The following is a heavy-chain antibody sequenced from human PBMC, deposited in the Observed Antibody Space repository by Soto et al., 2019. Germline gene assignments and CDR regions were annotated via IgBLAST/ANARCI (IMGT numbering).Heavy chain of an antibody. Sequence: QVQLVQSGAELKKPGSSVKVSCKASGDTFSGYPINWVRQAPGEGLEWMGRIIPVFGTTNDAQRFEGRVTFTAEESTNTAYMELRGLLSEDTAVYYGARDGGFGELKYWGPGTLVIVSS. CDR1: GDTFSGYP. CDR2: IIPVFGTT. J-gene: IGHJ4*02. CDR3: ARDGGFGELKY. V-gene: IGHV1-69*18. D-gene: IGHD3-10*01.